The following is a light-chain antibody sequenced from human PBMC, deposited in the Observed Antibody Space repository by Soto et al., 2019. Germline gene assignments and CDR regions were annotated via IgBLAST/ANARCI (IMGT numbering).Light chain of an antibody. J-gene: IGKJ1*01. CDR1: QGIRND. CDR3: LQDYNYPWT. Sequence: AIQMTQSPSSLSASVGDRVTITCRASQGIRNDLGWYQQKSGKAPKLLIYAASSLPSGVPSRFSGSGSGTDFTLTISSLQPEDFATYYCLQDYNYPWTFGQGTKVEIK. CDR2: AAS. V-gene: IGKV1-6*01.